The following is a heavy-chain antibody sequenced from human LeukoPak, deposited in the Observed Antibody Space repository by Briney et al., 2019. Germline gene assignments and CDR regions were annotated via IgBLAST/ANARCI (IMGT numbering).Heavy chain of an antibody. Sequence: GGSLRLSCAASGFSFSSYSINWVRQAPGKGLEWVSYISGRSSPIFYADSVKGRFTISRDNAKNSLYLQMNSLRAEDTAVYYCARGPHLLIAAAYENWFDPWGQGTLVTVSS. CDR3: ARGPHLLIAAAYENWFDP. CDR2: ISGRSSPI. J-gene: IGHJ5*02. V-gene: IGHV3-21*05. CDR1: GFSFSSYS. D-gene: IGHD6-13*01.